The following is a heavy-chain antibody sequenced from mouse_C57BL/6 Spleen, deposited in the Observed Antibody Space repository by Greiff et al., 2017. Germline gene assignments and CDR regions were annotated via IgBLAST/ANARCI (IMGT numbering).Heavy chain of an antibody. CDR1: GFTFSDYG. J-gene: IGHJ2*01. D-gene: IGHD1-1*01. CDR2: ISSGSSTI. CDR3: ARGDYGGRFDY. Sequence: EVKVVESGGGLVKPGGSLKLSCAASGFTFSDYGLHWVRQAPEKGLEWVAYISSGSSTIYYADTVKGRFTISRDNAKNTLFLQMTSLRSEDTAMYYCARGDYGGRFDYWGQGTTLTVSS. V-gene: IGHV5-17*01.